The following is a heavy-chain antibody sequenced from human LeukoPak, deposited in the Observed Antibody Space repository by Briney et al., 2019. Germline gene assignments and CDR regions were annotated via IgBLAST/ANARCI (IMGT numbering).Heavy chain of an antibody. CDR3: ARKKWEFNFDY. Sequence: SETLSLTCTVSGGSVGSSSYYWGWIRQPPGKGLEWIGSIYYSGSTYYNPSLKSRVTISVDTSKNQFSLKLSSVTAADTAVYYCARKKWEFNFDYWGQGTLVTVSS. D-gene: IGHD1-26*01. CDR2: IYYSGST. CDR1: GGSVGSSSYY. J-gene: IGHJ4*02. V-gene: IGHV4-39*01.